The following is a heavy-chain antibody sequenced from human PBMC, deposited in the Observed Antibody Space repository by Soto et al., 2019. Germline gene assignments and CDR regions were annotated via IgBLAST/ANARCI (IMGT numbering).Heavy chain of an antibody. CDR1: GYTFTSYG. Sequence: ASVKVSCKASGYTFTSYGISWVRQAPGQGLEWMGWISAYNGNTNYAQKLQGRVTMTTDTSTSTAYMELRSLRSDDTAVYYCARDSSGYAYYYYGMDVWGQGTTVTVS. CDR3: ARDSSGYAYYYYGMDV. D-gene: IGHD3-22*01. V-gene: IGHV1-18*04. J-gene: IGHJ6*02. CDR2: ISAYNGNT.